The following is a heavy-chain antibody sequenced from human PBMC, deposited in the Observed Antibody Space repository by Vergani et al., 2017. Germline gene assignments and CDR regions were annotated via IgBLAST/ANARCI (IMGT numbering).Heavy chain of an antibody. D-gene: IGHD5-18*01. CDR3: GRQFWGGGGYRFDH. V-gene: IGHV4-39*01. J-gene: IGHJ4*02. CDR2: IFYTGTS. Sequence: QLQLQESGPGLLKPSETLSLTCSVSGTSISGSSDYWGWIRQPPGKGLEWIGSIFYTGTSYYNPSLESRATNSVDTSKNQFSLKLKSVTAADTAVYYFGRQFWGGGGYRFDHWGQGTLVTVSS. CDR1: GTSISGSSDY.